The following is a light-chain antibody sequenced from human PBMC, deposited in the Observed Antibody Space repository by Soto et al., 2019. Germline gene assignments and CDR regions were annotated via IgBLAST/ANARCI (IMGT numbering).Light chain of an antibody. CDR3: LLSYSGARV. J-gene: IGLJ3*02. Sequence: QAVVTQETSLTVSPGGTGTLTCGSSTGTVTSGHYPYWFQQKPGQAPRTLIYDTSKKHFWTPARFSGSLLGGKAALTLSGAQPEDEADSYCLLSYSGARVFCGGTKLTVL. CDR2: DTS. CDR1: TGTVTSGHY. V-gene: IGLV7-46*01.